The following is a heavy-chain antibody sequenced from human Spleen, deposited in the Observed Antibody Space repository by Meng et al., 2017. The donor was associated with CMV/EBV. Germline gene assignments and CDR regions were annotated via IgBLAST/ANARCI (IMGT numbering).Heavy chain of an antibody. J-gene: IGHJ4*02. CDR1: GGTFGNYA. Sequence: QVQLVQSGAEVKKSGSSVKVSCKASGGTFGNYAMNWVRQATGQGLEWMGWMNPNSGNAGYAQKFQGRVTMTRSMSISTAYMELSSLKSEDTAVYYCAAGAGWLQGDYWGQGTLVTVSS. D-gene: IGHD5-24*01. CDR3: AAGAGWLQGDY. V-gene: IGHV1-8*02. CDR2: MNPNSGNA.